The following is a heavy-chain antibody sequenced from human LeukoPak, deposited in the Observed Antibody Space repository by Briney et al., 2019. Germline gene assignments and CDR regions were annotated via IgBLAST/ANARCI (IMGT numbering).Heavy chain of an antibody. J-gene: IGHJ3*01. CDR3: AKDRGDFWSGYWPPGA. V-gene: IGHV3-23*01. Sequence: GGSLRLSCAASGFTFSSYAMSWVRQAPGKGLEWVSAISGSGGSTYYADSVKGRFTNSRDNSKNTLYLQMNSLRAEDTAVYYCAKDRGDFWSGYWPPGAWGQGTMVTVSS. CDR1: GFTFSSYA. D-gene: IGHD3-3*01. CDR2: ISGSGGST.